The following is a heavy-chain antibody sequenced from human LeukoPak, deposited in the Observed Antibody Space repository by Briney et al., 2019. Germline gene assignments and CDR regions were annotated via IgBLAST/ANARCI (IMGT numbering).Heavy chain of an antibody. D-gene: IGHD1-7*01. V-gene: IGHV3-9*01. J-gene: IGHJ5*02. CDR3: AKSMVTGTTLDWFDP. CDR2: ISWNSGSI. Sequence: PGGSLRLSCAASGFTFDDYAMHWVRQAPGKGLEWVSGISWNSGSIGYADSVKGRFTNSRDNAKNSLYLQMNSLRAEDTALYYCAKSMVTGTTLDWFDPWGQGTLVTVSS. CDR1: GFTFDDYA.